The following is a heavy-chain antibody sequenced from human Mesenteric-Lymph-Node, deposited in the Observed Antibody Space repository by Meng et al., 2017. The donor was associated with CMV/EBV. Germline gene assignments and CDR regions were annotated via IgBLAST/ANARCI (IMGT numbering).Heavy chain of an antibody. V-gene: IGHV3-7*01. CDR1: GFTFSNYW. J-gene: IGHJ4*02. Sequence: GESLKISCAASGFTFSNYWMSWVRQAPGKGLEWVANIKQGGSETFYVDSVRGRFTISRDDAKNSLYVQMNSLTGEDTAVYYCARQMTRNYYVDFFDYWGQGTLVTVSS. D-gene: IGHD3-10*02. CDR3: ARQMTRNYYVDFFDY. CDR2: IKQGGSET.